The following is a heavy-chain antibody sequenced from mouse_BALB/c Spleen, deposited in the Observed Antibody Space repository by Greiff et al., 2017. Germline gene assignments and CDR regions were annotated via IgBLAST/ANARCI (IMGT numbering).Heavy chain of an antibody. CDR1: GFTFSSYA. CDR3: ARGGIYYDYDDEAMDY. Sequence: EVQRVESGGGLVKPGGSLKLSCAASGFTFSSYAMSWVRQTPEKRLEWVASISSGGSTYYPDSVKGRFTISRDNARNILYLQMSSLRSEDTAMYYCARGGIYYDYDDEAMDYWGQGTSVTVSS. D-gene: IGHD2-4*01. V-gene: IGHV5-6-5*01. CDR2: ISSGGST. J-gene: IGHJ4*01.